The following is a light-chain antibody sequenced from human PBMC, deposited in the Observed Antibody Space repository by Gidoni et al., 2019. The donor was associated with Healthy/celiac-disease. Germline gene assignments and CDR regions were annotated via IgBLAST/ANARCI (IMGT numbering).Light chain of an antibody. CDR3: QQSYSTLGT. J-gene: IGKJ1*01. CDR2: AAS. CDR1: PSISSY. V-gene: IGKV1-39*01. Sequence: DIQMTQSPSSLSASVGDRVTITCRASPSISSYLNWYQQKPGKAPTLLIYAASRLQSGVPSMFSGSGSGTDFTLTISSLQPEDFATYYCQQSYSTLGTFGQGTKVEIK.